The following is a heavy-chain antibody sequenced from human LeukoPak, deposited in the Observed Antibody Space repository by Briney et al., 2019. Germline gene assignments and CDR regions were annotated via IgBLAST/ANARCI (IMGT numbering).Heavy chain of an antibody. V-gene: IGHV1-18*01. Sequence: ASVKVSCKASGYTFTSYGISWVRQAPGQGLEWMGWISAYNGNTNYAQKLQGRVTMTTDTSTSTAYMELRSLRSDDTAVYYRARDNRAFSSSVPLYYYSMDVWGQGTTVTVSS. CDR3: ARDNRAFSSSVPLYYYSMDV. D-gene: IGHD6-13*01. CDR1: GYTFTSYG. J-gene: IGHJ6*02. CDR2: ISAYNGNT.